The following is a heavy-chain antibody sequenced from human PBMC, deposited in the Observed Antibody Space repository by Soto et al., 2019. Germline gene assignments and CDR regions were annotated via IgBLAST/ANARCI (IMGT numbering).Heavy chain of an antibody. CDR3: ARVEPGYYHFDY. V-gene: IGHV3-11*01. CDR2: ISTIGGSI. D-gene: IGHD3-22*01. Sequence: GGSLRLSCTASGFSFSDYYMSWIRQAPGKGLEWVSYISTIGGSIQYADSVKGRFTISRDNAKKSLYLQMNSLRAEDTAVYYCARVEPGYYHFDYSGQRTPVTVPS. CDR1: GFSFSDYY. J-gene: IGHJ4*02.